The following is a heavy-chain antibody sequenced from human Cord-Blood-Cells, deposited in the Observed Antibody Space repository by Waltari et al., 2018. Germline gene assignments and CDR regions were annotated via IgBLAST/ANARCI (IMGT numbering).Heavy chain of an antibody. D-gene: IGHD5-12*01. CDR2: INPNSGGT. Sequence: QVQLVQSGAEVKKPGASVKVSCKASGYTFTGYYMPRVRKAPGQGLEWMGWINPNSGGTNYAQKFQGRVTMTRDTSISTAYMELSRLRSDDTAVYYCAGPSGYDPYGMDVWGQGTTVTVSS. CDR1: GYTFTGYY. J-gene: IGHJ6*02. V-gene: IGHV1-2*02. CDR3: AGPSGYDPYGMDV.